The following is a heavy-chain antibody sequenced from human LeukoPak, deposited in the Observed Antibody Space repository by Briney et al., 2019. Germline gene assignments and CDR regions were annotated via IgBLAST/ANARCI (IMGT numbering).Heavy chain of an antibody. CDR3: ARVEYRGYSYGYEFDY. Sequence: SETLSLTCTVSGGSISSSSYYWGWIRQPPGKGLEWIGSIYYSGSTYYNPSLKSRVTISVDTSKNQFSLKLSSVTAADTAVYYCARVEYRGYSYGYEFDYWGQGTLVTVSS. CDR2: IYYSGST. CDR1: GGSISSSSYY. D-gene: IGHD5-18*01. V-gene: IGHV4-39*07. J-gene: IGHJ4*02.